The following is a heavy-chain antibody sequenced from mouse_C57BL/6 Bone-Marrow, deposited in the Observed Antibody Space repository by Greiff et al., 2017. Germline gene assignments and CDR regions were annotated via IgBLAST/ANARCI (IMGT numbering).Heavy chain of an antibody. CDR3: TRKRNLLLRHWYFDV. CDR1: GYTFTSYW. D-gene: IGHD1-1*01. Sequence: EVQLQQSGTVLARPGASVKMSCKTSGYTFTSYWMHWVKQRPGQGLEWIGAIYPGNSDTSYNQKFKGKAKLTAVTSASTAYMELSSLTNEDSAVYYCTRKRNLLLRHWYFDVWGTGTTVTVSS. V-gene: IGHV1-5*01. CDR2: IYPGNSDT. J-gene: IGHJ1*03.